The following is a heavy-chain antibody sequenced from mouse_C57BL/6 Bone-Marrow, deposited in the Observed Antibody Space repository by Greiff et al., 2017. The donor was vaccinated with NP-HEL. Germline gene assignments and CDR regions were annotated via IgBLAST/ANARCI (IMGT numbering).Heavy chain of an antibody. J-gene: IGHJ4*01. CDR3: SSRKDYYAMGD. V-gene: IGHV1-82*01. Sequence: QVQLKESGPELVKPGASVKISCKASGYAFSSSWMNWVKQRPGKGLEWIGRIYPGDGDTNYNGKFKGKATLTADKSSSTAYMQLSSLTSEDAAVYFCSSRKDYYAMGDWGQGTSVTVST. CDR1: GYAFSSSW. CDR2: IYPGDGDT.